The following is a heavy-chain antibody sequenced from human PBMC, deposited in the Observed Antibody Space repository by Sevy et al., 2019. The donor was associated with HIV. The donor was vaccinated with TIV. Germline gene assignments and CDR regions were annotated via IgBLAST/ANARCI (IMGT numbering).Heavy chain of an antibody. CDR2: IRYDGSNK. CDR1: GFTFSSYG. D-gene: IGHD1-7*01. J-gene: IGHJ6*03. V-gene: IGHV3-30*02. CDR3: AKVPAGGTTLYYYYYMDV. Sequence: GGSLRLSCAASGFTFSSYGMHWVRQAPGKGLEWVALIRYDGSNKYYADSVKGRFTISRDNSKNTLYLQMNSLRAEDTAVYYCAKVPAGGTTLYYYYYMDVWGKGTTVTVSS.